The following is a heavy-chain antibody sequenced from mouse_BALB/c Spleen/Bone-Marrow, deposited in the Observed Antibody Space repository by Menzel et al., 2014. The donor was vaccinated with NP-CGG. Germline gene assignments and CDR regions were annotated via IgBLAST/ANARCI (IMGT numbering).Heavy chain of an antibody. J-gene: IGHJ3*01. CDR1: GFNIKDPY. D-gene: IGHD1-1*01. CDR2: IDPANGNT. V-gene: IGHV14-3*02. CDR3: APYYYGRCFTY. Sequence: QLKRSGAELMKTGASRKLSCTASGFNIKDPYMHWVKQRPEQGLEWIGRIDPANGNTKYDPKFQGKATITADTSSNTAYLQLSSLTSEDTAVYYCAPYYYGRCFTYRGQGTPITVPS.